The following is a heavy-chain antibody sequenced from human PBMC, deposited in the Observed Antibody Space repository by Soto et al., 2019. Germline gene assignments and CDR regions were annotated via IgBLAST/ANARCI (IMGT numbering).Heavy chain of an antibody. CDR3: ARSRATTVAFDI. D-gene: IGHD1-1*01. CDR2: IIPVFGTT. V-gene: IGHV1-69*01. Sequence: QVQLVQSGAEVKKPGSSVKVSCKASGGTFSSYAFTWVRQAPGQGLEWMGRIIPVFGTTNYAQKFQGRVTIIVDESTSTAYMELSSLRSEDTAIYYCARSRATTVAFDIWGQGTLVTVSS. CDR1: GGTFSSYA. J-gene: IGHJ3*02.